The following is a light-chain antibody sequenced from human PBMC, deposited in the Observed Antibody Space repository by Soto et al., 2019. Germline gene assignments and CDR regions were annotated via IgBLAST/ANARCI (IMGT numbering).Light chain of an antibody. V-gene: IGLV4-69*01. CDR3: QTWGTGIQV. CDR2: LNSDGSH. Sequence: QSVLTQSLSASASLGASVKLTCTLSSGHSSYAIAWHQQQPEKGPRYLMKLNSDGSHSKGDGIPDRFSGSSSGAERYLTISSLQSEDEADYYCQTWGTGIQVFGGGTKLTVL. J-gene: IGLJ2*01. CDR1: SGHSSYA.